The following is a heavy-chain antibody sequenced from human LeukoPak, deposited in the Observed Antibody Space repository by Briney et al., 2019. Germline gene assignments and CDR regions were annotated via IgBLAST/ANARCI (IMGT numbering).Heavy chain of an antibody. V-gene: IGHV3-21*01. Sequence: GGSLRLSCAASGLTFSGYYMNWVRLAPGKGLECVSSISSSSRNIYYADSVKGRFTISRDNAKNSVYLQMNSLRAEDTAVYYCARDRITGAVGYFQHWGQGTLVTVSS. J-gene: IGHJ1*01. D-gene: IGHD3-16*01. CDR2: ISSSSRNI. CDR1: GLTFSGYY. CDR3: ARDRITGAVGYFQH.